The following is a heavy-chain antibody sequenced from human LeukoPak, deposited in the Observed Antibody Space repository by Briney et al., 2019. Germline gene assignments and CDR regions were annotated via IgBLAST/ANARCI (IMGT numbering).Heavy chain of an antibody. Sequence: PGGSLRLSCAASGFTFSSYAMSWVRQAPGKGLEWVSDISGSGGSTYYADSVKGRFTISRDNSKNTLSLQMNSLRAEDTAVYYCAKTRSGSYYFDYWGQGPLVTVSS. CDR1: GFTFSSYA. J-gene: IGHJ4*02. V-gene: IGHV3-23*01. CDR3: AKTRSGSYYFDY. D-gene: IGHD1-26*01. CDR2: ISGSGGST.